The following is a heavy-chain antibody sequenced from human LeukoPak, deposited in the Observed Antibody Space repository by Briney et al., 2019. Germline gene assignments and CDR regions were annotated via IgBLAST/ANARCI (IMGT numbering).Heavy chain of an antibody. CDR2: IYYSGST. Sequence: SETLSLTCTVSGGSISSSSYYGGWIRQPPGKGLEWIGYIYYSGSTNYNPSLKSRVTISVDTSKNQFSLKLSSVTAADTAVYYCARAEGGYQLDYWGQGTLVTVSS. J-gene: IGHJ4*02. D-gene: IGHD2-2*01. V-gene: IGHV4-61*05. CDR1: GGSISSSSYY. CDR3: ARAEGGYQLDY.